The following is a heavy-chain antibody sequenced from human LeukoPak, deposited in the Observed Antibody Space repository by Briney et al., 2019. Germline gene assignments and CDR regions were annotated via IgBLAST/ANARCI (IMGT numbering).Heavy chain of an antibody. Sequence: PGRSLRLSCAASGFTFSSYGMHWVRQAPGKGLEWVAVISYDGSNKYYADSVKGRFTISRDNSKNTLYLQMNSLRAEDTAVYYCAKDPVVGFLRYSSPNFSQDYYFDYWGQGTLVTVSS. CDR1: GFTFSSYG. D-gene: IGHD6-13*01. V-gene: IGHV3-30*18. J-gene: IGHJ4*02. CDR2: ISYDGSNK. CDR3: AKDPVVGFLRYSSPNFSQDYYFDY.